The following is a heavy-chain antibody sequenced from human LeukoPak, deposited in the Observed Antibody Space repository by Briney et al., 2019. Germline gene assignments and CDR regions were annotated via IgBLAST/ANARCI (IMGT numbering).Heavy chain of an antibody. V-gene: IGHV1-8*02. CDR2: MNPNRGNT. J-gene: IGHJ4*02. CDR1: GYTFTSYD. D-gene: IGHD3-10*01. Sequence: ASVKVSYKASGYTFTSYDINWVRQATGPGLERMGWMNPNRGNTGYAQKFKGRVTMTRNTSISTAYMELSSLRSEDTAVYYCARGVTMVRGVIPFYWGQGTLVTVSS. CDR3: ARGVTMVRGVIPFY.